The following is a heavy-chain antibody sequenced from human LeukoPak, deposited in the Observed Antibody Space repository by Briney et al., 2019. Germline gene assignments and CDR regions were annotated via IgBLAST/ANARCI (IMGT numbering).Heavy chain of an antibody. D-gene: IGHD6-13*01. J-gene: IGHJ4*02. CDR1: GFTFSSYS. CDR3: ARSGYSSSWYALDY. V-gene: IGHV3-21*01. CDR2: ISSSSSYI. Sequence: AGGSPRLSCAASGFTFSSYSMNWVRQAPGKGLEWVSSISSSSSYIYYADSVKGRFTISRDNAKNSLYLQMNSLRAEDTAVYYCARSGYSSSWYALDYWGQGTLVTVSS.